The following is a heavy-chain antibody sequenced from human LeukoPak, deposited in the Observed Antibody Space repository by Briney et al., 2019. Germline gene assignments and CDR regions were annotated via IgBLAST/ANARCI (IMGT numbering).Heavy chain of an antibody. CDR2: ISGYNGNT. D-gene: IGHD3-10*01. CDR3: AREKHLWFGEPLFDY. CDR1: GYTFTSYA. J-gene: IGHJ4*02. V-gene: IGHV1-18*01. Sequence: ASVKVSCKASGYTFTSYAIIWVRQAPGQGLEWMGWISGYNGNTNYAQKFQGRVTMTRDTSISTAYMELSRLRSDDTAVYYCAREKHLWFGEPLFDYWGQGTLVTVSS.